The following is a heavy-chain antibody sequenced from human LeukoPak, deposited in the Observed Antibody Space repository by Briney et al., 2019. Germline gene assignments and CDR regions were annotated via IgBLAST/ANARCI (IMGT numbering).Heavy chain of an antibody. V-gene: IGHV3-9*01. D-gene: IGHD3-10*01. CDR2: ISWNSGSI. Sequence: GGSLRLSCAASGFTFDDYAMHWVRQAPGKGLEWVSGISWNSGSIAYADSVKGRFTISRDNANNSLYLQMNSLRAEDTALYYCAKADYYGSGSYYPPVGYYYGMDVWGQGTTVTHSS. J-gene: IGHJ6*02. CDR1: GFTFDDYA. CDR3: AKADYYGSGSYYPPVGYYYGMDV.